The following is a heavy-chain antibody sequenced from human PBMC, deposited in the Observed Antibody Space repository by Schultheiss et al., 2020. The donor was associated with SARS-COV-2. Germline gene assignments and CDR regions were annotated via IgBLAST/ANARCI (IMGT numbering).Heavy chain of an antibody. J-gene: IGHJ4*02. CDR2: IYHSGST. V-gene: IGHV4-34*01. D-gene: IGHD3-3*01. CDR1: GGSFSGYY. Sequence: SETLSLTCAVYGGSFSGYYWSWIRQPPGKGLEWIGSIYHSGSTYYNPSLKSRVTISVDTSKNQFSLKLSSVTAADTAVYYCASGVYRFLEWQERDYWGQGTLVTVSS. CDR3: ASGVYRFLEWQERDY.